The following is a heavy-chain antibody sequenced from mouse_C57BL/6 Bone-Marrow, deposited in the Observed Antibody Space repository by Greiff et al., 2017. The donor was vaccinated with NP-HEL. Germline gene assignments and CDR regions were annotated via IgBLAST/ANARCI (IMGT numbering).Heavy chain of an antibody. CDR3: ARIYYDYRYYAMDY. D-gene: IGHD2-4*01. Sequence: QVQLQQSGPELVKPGASVKISCKASGYSFTSYYIHWVKQRPGQGLEWIGWIYPGSGNTKYNEKFKGKATLTADTSSSTAYMQLSSLTSEDSAVYYRARIYYDYRYYAMDYWGQGTSVTVSS. V-gene: IGHV1-66*01. J-gene: IGHJ4*01. CDR1: GYSFTSYY. CDR2: IYPGSGNT.